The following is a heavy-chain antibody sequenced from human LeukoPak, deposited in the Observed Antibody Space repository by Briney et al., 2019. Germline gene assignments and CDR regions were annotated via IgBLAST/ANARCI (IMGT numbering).Heavy chain of an antibody. CDR2: IYYSGST. J-gene: IGHJ4*02. D-gene: IGHD6-13*01. CDR3: AVSSIAAAGNFDY. V-gene: IGHV4-39*01. Sequence: PSETLSLTCTVSGGSISSSRYYWGWIRQPPGEGLEWIGSIYYSGSTYYNPSLKSRVTISVDTSKNQFSLKLSSVTAADTAVYYCAVSSIAAAGNFDYWGQGTLVTVSS. CDR1: GGSISSSRYY.